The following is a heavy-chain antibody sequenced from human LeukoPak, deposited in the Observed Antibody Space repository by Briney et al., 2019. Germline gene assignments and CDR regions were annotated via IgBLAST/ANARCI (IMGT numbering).Heavy chain of an antibody. CDR2: INHSGST. V-gene: IGHV4-34*01. J-gene: IGHJ4*02. D-gene: IGHD6-19*01. CDR1: GGSFSGYY. CDR3: ARGRRSSGSTFDY. Sequence: PSETLSLTCAVYGGSFSGYYWSWIRQPPGKGLEWIGEINHSGSTNYNPSLKSRVTISVDTSKNQFSLKLSSVTAADTAVYYCARGRRSSGSTFDYSGQGTLVTVSS.